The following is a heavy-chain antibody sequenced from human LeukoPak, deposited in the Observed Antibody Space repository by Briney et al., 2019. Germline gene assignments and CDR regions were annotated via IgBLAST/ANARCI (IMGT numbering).Heavy chain of an antibody. V-gene: IGHV5-51*01. CDR3: AGLSTSGTYLVDS. Sequence: GESLKISCKGSGYSFSTYWIGWVRQMPGKGLEWMGIIYPGDSDTRYSPSFQGQVTFTADKSVSTAYLQWSSLKASDTAMYYCAGLSTSGTYLVDSWGQGTLVTVSS. J-gene: IGHJ4*02. CDR2: IYPGDSDT. CDR1: GYSFSTYW. D-gene: IGHD3-10*01.